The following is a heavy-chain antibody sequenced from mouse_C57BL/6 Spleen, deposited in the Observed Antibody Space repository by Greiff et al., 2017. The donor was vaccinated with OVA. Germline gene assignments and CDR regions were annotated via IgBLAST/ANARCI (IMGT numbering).Heavy chain of an antibody. D-gene: IGHD1-1*01. V-gene: IGHV1-15*01. J-gene: IGHJ3*01. Sequence: QVQLQQSGAELVRPGASVTLSCKASGYTFTDYEMHWVKQTPVHGLEWIGAIDPETGGTAYNQKFKGKAILTADKSSSTAYMELRSLTSEDSAVYYCTREDLLLRYPYWGQGTLVTVSA. CDR3: TREDLLLRYPY. CDR1: GYTFTDYE. CDR2: IDPETGGT.